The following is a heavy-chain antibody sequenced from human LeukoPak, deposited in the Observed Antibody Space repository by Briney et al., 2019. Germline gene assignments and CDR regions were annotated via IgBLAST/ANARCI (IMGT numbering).Heavy chain of an antibody. CDR2: IYHSGST. J-gene: IGHJ6*02. CDR1: GGSISIGGYS. CDR3: ARGAHYYYGMDV. Sequence: SETLSLTCAVSGGSISIGGYSWSWIRQPPGKGLEWIGYIYHSGSTYYNPSLKSRVTISVDRSKNQFSLKLSSVTAADTAVYYCARGAHYYYGMDVWGQGTTVTVSS. V-gene: IGHV4-30-2*01.